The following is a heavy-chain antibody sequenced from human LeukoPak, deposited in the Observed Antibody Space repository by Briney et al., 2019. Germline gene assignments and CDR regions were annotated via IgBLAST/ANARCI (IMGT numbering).Heavy chain of an antibody. CDR2: ISWNSGNI. V-gene: IGHV3-9*01. J-gene: IGHJ4*02. CDR3: GKGGKIAARPFDY. CDR1: GFTFDDYA. Sequence: PGGSLRLSCAASGFTFDDYAMHWVRQAPGKGLEWVSGISWNSGNIGYADSVKGRFTISRDNAKNSLYLQMNSLRAEDTALYYCGKGGKIAARPFDYWGQGTLVTVSS. D-gene: IGHD6-6*01.